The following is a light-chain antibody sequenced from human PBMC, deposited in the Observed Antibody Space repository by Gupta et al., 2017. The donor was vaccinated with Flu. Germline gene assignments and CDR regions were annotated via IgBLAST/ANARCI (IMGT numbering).Light chain of an antibody. CDR1: QSVGINY. J-gene: IGKJ4*01. V-gene: IGKV3-20*01. CDR2: GAS. CDR3: QQFESAPFT. Sequence: EIVLTPSPGTLSLSPGERATLSCRASQSVGINYLAGYQQKPGQAPRLLIYGASSRPTGIRDRFSGSVSGSGTDFTLTINRLEPEDFAVYYCQQFESAPFTFGGGTKVEI.